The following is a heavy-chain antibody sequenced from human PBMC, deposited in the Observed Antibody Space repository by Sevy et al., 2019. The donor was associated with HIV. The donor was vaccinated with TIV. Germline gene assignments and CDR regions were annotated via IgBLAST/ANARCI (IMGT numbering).Heavy chain of an antibody. J-gene: IGHJ3*02. CDR3: ARGLYYYDSSGYSDAFDI. CDR2: SYPGNSDV. Sequence: GESLKISCKGSGYIFKNYWIGWVRQVPGKGLEWMGISYPGNSDVRYSPSFQGHVTISADKSISAAYLQWRSLKASDTAMYFCARGLYYYDSSGYSDAFDIWGQGTMVTVSS. D-gene: IGHD3-22*01. V-gene: IGHV5-51*01. CDR1: GYIFKNYW.